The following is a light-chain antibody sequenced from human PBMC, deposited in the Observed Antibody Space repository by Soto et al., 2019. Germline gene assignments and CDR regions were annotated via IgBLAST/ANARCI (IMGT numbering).Light chain of an antibody. CDR2: AAS. J-gene: IGKJ2*01. V-gene: IGKV3-20*01. Sequence: EIVLTQSPGPLSLSPGERATFSCMARQSVSNSSLAWYHQKPGQAPRLLLFAASRRATGIPDTFSGSGSGTDFTLTISRLEPEDFAVYYCQVYGNSPMYTFGQGTRVELK. CDR3: QVYGNSPMYT. CDR1: QSVSNSS.